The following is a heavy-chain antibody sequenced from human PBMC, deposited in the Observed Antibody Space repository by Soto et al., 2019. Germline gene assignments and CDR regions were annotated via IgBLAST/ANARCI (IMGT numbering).Heavy chain of an antibody. Sequence: SETLSLTXAVYGGSFSGYYWSWIRQPPGKGLEWIGEINHSGSTNYNPSLKSRVTISVDTSKNQFSLKLSSVTAADTAVYYCARGLRWFYPPGVAANWFDPWGQGTLLTVS. J-gene: IGHJ5*02. CDR1: GGSFSGYY. D-gene: IGHD2-21*01. CDR3: ARGLRWFYPPGVAANWFDP. V-gene: IGHV4-34*01. CDR2: INHSGST.